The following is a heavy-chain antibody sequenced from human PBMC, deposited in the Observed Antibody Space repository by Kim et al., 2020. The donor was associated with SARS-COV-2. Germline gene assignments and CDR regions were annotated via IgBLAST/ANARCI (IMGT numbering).Heavy chain of an antibody. D-gene: IGHD6-6*01. Sequence: ASVKVSCKASGYTFTGYYMHWVRQAPGQGLEWMGWINPNSGGTNYAQKFQGWVTMTRDTSISTAYMELSRLRSDDTAVYYCARARDSLTRSSSSCFDYWGQGTLVTVSS. J-gene: IGHJ4*02. CDR2: INPNSGGT. V-gene: IGHV1-2*04. CDR3: ARARDSLTRSSSSCFDY. CDR1: GYTFTGYY.